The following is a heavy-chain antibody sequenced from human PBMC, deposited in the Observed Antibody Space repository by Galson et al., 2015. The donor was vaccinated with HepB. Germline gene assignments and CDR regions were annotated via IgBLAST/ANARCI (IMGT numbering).Heavy chain of an antibody. V-gene: IGHV3-15*01. CDR2: IKSKTDGGTT. J-gene: IGHJ4*02. CDR3: TTESPRYYYDSRRGDLDY. CDR1: GFTFSNAW. Sequence: SLRLSCAASGFTFSNAWMSWVRQAPGKGLEWVGRIKSKTDGGTTDYAAPVKGRFTISRDDSKNTLYLQMNSLKTEDTAVYYCTTESPRYYYDSRRGDLDYWGQGTLVTVSS. D-gene: IGHD3-22*01.